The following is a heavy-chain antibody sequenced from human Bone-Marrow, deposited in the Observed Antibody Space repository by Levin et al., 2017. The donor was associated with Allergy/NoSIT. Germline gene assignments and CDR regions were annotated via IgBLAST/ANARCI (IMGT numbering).Heavy chain of an antibody. V-gene: IGHV3-23*01. CDR2: ITAAGDT. CDR3: AKRGPSSSTGTTVDV. CDR1: GFTFSNYV. Sequence: GGSLRLSCAASGFTFSNYVMHWVRQAPGKGLEWVSVITAAGDTYYADSVKGRFTISRDNSKHTLYLQMNSLRAEDTAVYYCAKRGPSSSTGTTVDVWGQGTTVTVSS. J-gene: IGHJ6*02. D-gene: IGHD2-2*01.